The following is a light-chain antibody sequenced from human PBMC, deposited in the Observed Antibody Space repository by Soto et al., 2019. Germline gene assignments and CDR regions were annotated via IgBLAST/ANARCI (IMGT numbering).Light chain of an antibody. CDR1: QGIRTN. CDR3: QQLNSYPPWT. Sequence: DIQLTQSPPFLSAYVGDRVTITCRASQGIRTNLAWYQQKPGKAPKVLIYGASTLQSGVPSRFSGSGSGTEFTLTISSLQPEDFATYYCQQLNSYPPWTFGQGTKAEIK. CDR2: GAS. J-gene: IGKJ1*01. V-gene: IGKV1-9*01.